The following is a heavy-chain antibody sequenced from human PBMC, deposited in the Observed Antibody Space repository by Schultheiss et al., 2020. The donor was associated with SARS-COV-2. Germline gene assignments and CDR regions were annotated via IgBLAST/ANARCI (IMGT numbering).Heavy chain of an antibody. J-gene: IGHJ4*02. CDR1: GGSFSGYY. CDR2: IYYSGST. CDR3: ARQISSSSPRVDY. Sequence: SETLSLTCAVYGGSFSGYYWSWIRQPPGKGLEWIGSIYYSGSTYYNPSLKSRVTISVDTSKNQFSLKLSSVTAADTAVYYCARQISSSSPRVDYWGQGTLVTVSS. V-gene: IGHV4-34*01. D-gene: IGHD6-6*01.